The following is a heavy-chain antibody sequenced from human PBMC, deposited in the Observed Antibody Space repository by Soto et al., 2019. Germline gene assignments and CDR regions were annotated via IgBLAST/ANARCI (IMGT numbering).Heavy chain of an antibody. J-gene: IGHJ3*02. Sequence: SETLSLTCTVSGGSISSYYWSWIRQPPGKGLEWIGYIYYSGSTNYNPSLKSRVTISVDTSKNQFSLKLSSVTAADTAVYYCARDNLRRIDAFDIWGQGTMVTVSS. CDR2: IYYSGST. D-gene: IGHD2-15*01. V-gene: IGHV4-59*01. CDR1: GGSISSYY. CDR3: ARDNLRRIDAFDI.